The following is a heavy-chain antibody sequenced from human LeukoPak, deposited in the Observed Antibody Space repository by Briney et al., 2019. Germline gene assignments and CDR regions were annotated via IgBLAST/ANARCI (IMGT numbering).Heavy chain of an antibody. Sequence: SETLSLTCAMHSESSGGDDWTWIRQPPGKGLEWIGEVSPGGSTRYNPSLKSRVTMSVDTSKNQFSLKLSSVTAADTAVYYCARDPPIAVAGPTLSYMDVWGKGTTVTVSS. D-gene: IGHD6-19*01. CDR1: SESSGGDD. J-gene: IGHJ6*03. V-gene: IGHV4-34*01. CDR3: ARDPPIAVAGPTLSYMDV. CDR2: VSPGGST.